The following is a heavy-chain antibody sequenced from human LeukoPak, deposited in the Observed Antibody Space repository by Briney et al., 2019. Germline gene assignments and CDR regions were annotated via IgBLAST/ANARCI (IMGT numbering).Heavy chain of an antibody. J-gene: IGHJ5*02. CDR1: GFTFSSYG. CDR2: IWYDGSNK. V-gene: IGHV3-33*06. CDR3: AKGDYDYGGFDP. Sequence: GGSLRLSCAASGFTFSSYGMHWVRQAPGKGLERVAVIWYDGSNKYYADSVKGRFTISRDNSKNTLYLQMNSLRAEDTAVYYCAKGDYDYGGFDPWGQGTLVTVSS. D-gene: IGHD3-3*01.